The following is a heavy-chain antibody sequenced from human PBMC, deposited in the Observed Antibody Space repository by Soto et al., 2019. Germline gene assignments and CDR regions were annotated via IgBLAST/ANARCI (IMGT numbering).Heavy chain of an antibody. CDR1: GFTFSSYG. CDR2: IWYDGSNK. CDR3: ARDEGMGGYDLAYSGMDV. Sequence: GGSLRLSCAASGFTFSSYGMHWVRQAPGKGLEWVAVIWYDGSNKYYADSVKGRFTISRDNSKSTLYLQMNSLRAEDTAVYYSARDEGMGGYDLAYSGMDVWGQGTTVPVS. D-gene: IGHD5-12*01. J-gene: IGHJ6*02. V-gene: IGHV3-33*01.